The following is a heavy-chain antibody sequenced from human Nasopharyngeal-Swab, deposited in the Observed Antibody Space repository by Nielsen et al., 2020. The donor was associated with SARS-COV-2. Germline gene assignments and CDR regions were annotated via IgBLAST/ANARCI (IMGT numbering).Heavy chain of an antibody. V-gene: IGHV3-7*01. D-gene: IGHD6-19*01. CDR1: GFTFDDYT. Sequence: GESLKISCAASGFTFDDYTMNWVRQAPGKGLEWVANIRQDGSEKYYVDSVKGRFTISRDNAKNSLYLQMNSLRAEDTAVYYCARDGEQWLVTFDYWGQGTLVTVSS. CDR3: ARDGEQWLVTFDY. J-gene: IGHJ4*02. CDR2: IRQDGSEK.